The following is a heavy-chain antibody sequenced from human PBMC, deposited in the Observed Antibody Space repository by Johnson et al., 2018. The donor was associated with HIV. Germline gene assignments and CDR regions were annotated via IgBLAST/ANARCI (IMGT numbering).Heavy chain of an antibody. CDR1: GFTFSTYA. D-gene: IGHD3-10*01. CDR2: IWYDGSNK. V-gene: IGHV3-33*08. J-gene: IGHJ3*02. Sequence: QVQLVESGGGLVQPGGSLRLSCVASGFTFSTYAMHWVRQAPGKGLEWVAVIWYDGSNKYYADSVKGRFTISRDNSKNTLYLQMNSLRAEDTAVYYCAIGRGEFPRHAFDIWGQGTMVTVSS. CDR3: AIGRGEFPRHAFDI.